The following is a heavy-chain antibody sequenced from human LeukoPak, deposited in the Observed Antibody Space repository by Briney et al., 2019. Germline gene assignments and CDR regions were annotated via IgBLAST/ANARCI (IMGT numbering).Heavy chain of an antibody. Sequence: PSETLSLTCTVSGVSISSNIYYWGWVRQPPGKGPEWIASLSYTGTTYYSPSLKRRATISVDTSKNQFSLKLSSVTAADTAVYYCARLLPCSGGSCYSLQGTNFDYWGQGTLVTVSS. CDR3: ARLLPCSGGSCYSLQGTNFDY. J-gene: IGHJ4*02. CDR1: GVSISSNIYY. V-gene: IGHV4-39*07. CDR2: LSYTGTT. D-gene: IGHD2-15*01.